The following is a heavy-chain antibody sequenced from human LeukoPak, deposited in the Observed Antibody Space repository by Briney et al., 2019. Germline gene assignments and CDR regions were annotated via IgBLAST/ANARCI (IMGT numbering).Heavy chain of an antibody. J-gene: IGHJ6*02. D-gene: IGHD6-19*01. CDR1: GGTFSSYA. Sequence: SVKVSCKASGGTFSSYAISWVRQAPGQGLEWMGGIIPIFGTANYAQKFQGRVTITADESTSTAYMELSSLRSEGTAVYYCARGRLVSSGWQYWGQGTTVTVSS. CDR3: ARGRLVSSGWQY. CDR2: IIPIFGTA. V-gene: IGHV1-69*13.